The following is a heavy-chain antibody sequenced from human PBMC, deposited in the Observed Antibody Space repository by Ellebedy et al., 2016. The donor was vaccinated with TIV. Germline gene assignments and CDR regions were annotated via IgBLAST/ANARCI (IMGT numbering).Heavy chain of an antibody. V-gene: IGHV1-18*01. J-gene: IGHJ3*02. CDR3: YVVAATRGAFDI. Sequence: ASVKVSCKASGYTFTSYGISWMRQAPGQGLEWMGWISENNGNTNYAQKFQGRVTMTRNTSISTAYMELSSLRSEDTAVYYCYVVAATRGAFDIWGQGTMVTVSS. CDR2: ISENNGNT. D-gene: IGHD2-15*01. CDR1: GYTFTSYG.